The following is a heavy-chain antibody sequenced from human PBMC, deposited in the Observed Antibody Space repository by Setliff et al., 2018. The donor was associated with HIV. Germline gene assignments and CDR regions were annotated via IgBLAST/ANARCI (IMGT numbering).Heavy chain of an antibody. V-gene: IGHV4-61*10. Sequence: KTSETLSLTCTVSGDSITRGSYYWSWIRQPAGKGLEWIAFIYYSGSTYYSPSLKSRLMISVDTSKNQFSLNMTSVTAADTAVYFCARVVYTYYYLDVWGKGTTVTVSS. CDR3: ARVVYTYYYLDV. CDR1: GDSITRGSYY. J-gene: IGHJ6*03. D-gene: IGHD4-4*01. CDR2: IYYSGST.